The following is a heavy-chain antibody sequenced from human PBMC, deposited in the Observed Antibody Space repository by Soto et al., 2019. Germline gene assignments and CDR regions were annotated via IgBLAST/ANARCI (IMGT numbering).Heavy chain of an antibody. J-gene: IGHJ4*02. CDR1: GGTFKTYT. V-gene: IGHV1-69*06. Sequence: QVQLVQSGAELKKPGSSVNVSCAASGGTFKTYTINWVRQAPGQGLEWIGQIIPMYDSAYYAQRFQGRVTISADKSTNIAYMELSGLRSEDTALYYCATWRTYSGSYCFDYWGQGTLVSVSS. D-gene: IGHD1-26*01. CDR3: ATWRTYSGSYCFDY. CDR2: IIPMYDSA.